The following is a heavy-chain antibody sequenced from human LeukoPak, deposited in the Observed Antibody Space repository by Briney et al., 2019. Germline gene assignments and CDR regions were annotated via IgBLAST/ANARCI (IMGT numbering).Heavy chain of an antibody. Sequence: GGSLRLSCAASGFTFSSYGMHWVRQAPGKGLEWVAVIWYDGSNKYYADSVKGRFTISRDNSKNTLYLQMNSLKIEDTAVYYCTTEAVPDAFDIWGQGTMVTVSS. CDR3: TTEAVPDAFDI. CDR2: IWYDGSNK. V-gene: IGHV3-33*01. CDR1: GFTFSSYG. D-gene: IGHD2-2*01. J-gene: IGHJ3*02.